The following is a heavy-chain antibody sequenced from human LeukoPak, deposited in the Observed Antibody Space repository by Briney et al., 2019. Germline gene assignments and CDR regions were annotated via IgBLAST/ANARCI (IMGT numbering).Heavy chain of an antibody. Sequence: QTGGSLRLSCAASGFTFSSYSMNWVRQAPGKGLEWVSYISSSSSMIYYADSVKGRFTISRDNSKNTLYLQMNSLRAEDTAVYYCARVSRWNDWAFEGWGQGTLVTVSS. D-gene: IGHD1-1*01. CDR1: GFTFSSYS. CDR3: ARVSRWNDWAFEG. V-gene: IGHV3-48*01. CDR2: ISSSSSMI. J-gene: IGHJ4*02.